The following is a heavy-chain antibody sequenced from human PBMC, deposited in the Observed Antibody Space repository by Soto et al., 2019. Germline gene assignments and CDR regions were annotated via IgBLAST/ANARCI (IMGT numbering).Heavy chain of an antibody. CDR2: IYPGDSDI. V-gene: IGHV5-51*01. J-gene: IGHJ6*02. Sequence: GESLKISCRGSGYSFTNYWIAWVRQMPGKGLEWMAMIYPGDSDIRYNPSFQGQVTVSADKSLSTAYLQWSGLEASDTAVYYCARSGRNYYYGMDVWGQGTTVTVSS. CDR3: ARSGRNYYYGMDV. CDR1: GYSFTNYW.